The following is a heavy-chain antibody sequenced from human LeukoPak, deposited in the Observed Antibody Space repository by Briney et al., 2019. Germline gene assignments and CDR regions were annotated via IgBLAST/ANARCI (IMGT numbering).Heavy chain of an antibody. CDR2: INHNSGGT. CDR1: RYTLTGYY. V-gene: IGHV1-2*02. Sequence: ASLKVSCKASRYTLTGYYMHWVRQAPGQGLEWMGWINHNSGGTNYAQKFQGRVTMTRDTSNSQAYMELSRLRSADTAVYYCARRDSGGYRDRGAFDIWGQGTMVTVSS. D-gene: IGHD2-15*01. J-gene: IGHJ3*02. CDR3: ARRDSGGYRDRGAFDI.